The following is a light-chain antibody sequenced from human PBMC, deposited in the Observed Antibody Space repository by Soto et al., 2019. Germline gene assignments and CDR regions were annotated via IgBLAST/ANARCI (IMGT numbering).Light chain of an antibody. CDR2: DAS. Sequence: DIQMTQSPSTLSASVGDRVTITCRASQSIVNWLAWYQQKPGKAPQLLIYDASSLESGVSSRFSGSGSATEFTLTISSLQPEDSATYYCQQYNFYPYTFGQGTKLEIK. CDR3: QQYNFYPYT. V-gene: IGKV1-5*01. CDR1: QSIVNW. J-gene: IGKJ2*01.